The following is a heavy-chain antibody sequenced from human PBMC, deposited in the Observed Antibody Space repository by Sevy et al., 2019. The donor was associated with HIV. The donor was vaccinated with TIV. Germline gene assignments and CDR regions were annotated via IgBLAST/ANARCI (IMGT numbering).Heavy chain of an antibody. CDR3: AKEYYDILTGYYTDYYYGMDV. V-gene: IGHV3-9*01. J-gene: IGHJ6*02. D-gene: IGHD3-9*01. CDR1: GFTFDDYA. CDR2: ISWNSGSI. Sequence: GGSLRLSCAASGFTFDDYAMHWVRQAPGKGLEWVSGISWNSGSIGYADSVKGRFTISRDNAKNSLYLQMNSLRAEDTALYYCAKEYYDILTGYYTDYYYGMDVWGQGTMVTVSS.